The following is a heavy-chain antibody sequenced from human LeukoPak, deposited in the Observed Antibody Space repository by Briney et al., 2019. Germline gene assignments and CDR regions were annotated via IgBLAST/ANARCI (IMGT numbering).Heavy chain of an antibody. Sequence: QPGGSLRLSCAASGFTVSSNEMSWVRQAPGKGLVWVSRIDTDGSNTAYADSVKGRFTISRDNAKNTLYLQMNSLRAEDTAVYYCARERRGSYAFDYWGQGTLVTVSS. J-gene: IGHJ4*02. CDR1: GFTVSSNE. CDR2: IDTDGSNT. CDR3: ARERRGSYAFDY. D-gene: IGHD1-26*01. V-gene: IGHV3-74*01.